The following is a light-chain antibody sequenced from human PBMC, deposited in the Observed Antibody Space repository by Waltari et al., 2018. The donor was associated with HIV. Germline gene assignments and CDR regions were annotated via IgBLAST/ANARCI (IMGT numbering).Light chain of an antibody. CDR3: QQYGSSPPLT. V-gene: IGKV3-20*01. CDR1: QSVSSSY. CDR2: GAS. J-gene: IGKJ4*01. Sequence: EIVLTQSPGTLSLSPGESATLSCRASQSVSSSYLAWNQQKPGQAPMLLIYGASSRATGIPDRFSGSGSGTDFTLTISRLEPEYFAVYYCQQYGSSPPLTFGGGTKVEIK.